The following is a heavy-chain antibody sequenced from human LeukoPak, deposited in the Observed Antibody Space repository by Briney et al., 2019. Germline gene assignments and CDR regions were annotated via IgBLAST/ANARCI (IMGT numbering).Heavy chain of an antibody. CDR3: ATFLDY. J-gene: IGHJ4*02. CDR1: GGTFSSYA. Sequence: ASVKVSCKASGGTFSSYAISWVRQAPGQGLEWMGWMNPNSGNTGYAQKFQGRVTITRNTSISTAYMELSSLRSEDTAVYYCATFLDYWGQGTLVTVSS. V-gene: IGHV1-8*03. CDR2: MNPNSGNT.